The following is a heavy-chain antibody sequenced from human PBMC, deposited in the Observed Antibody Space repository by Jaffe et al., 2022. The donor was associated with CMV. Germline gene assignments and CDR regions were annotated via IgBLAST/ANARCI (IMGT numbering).Heavy chain of an antibody. J-gene: IGHJ5*02. CDR1: GGTFSSYA. CDR3: ARDSYGGNSFHFFGFDP. V-gene: IGHV1-69*09. D-gene: IGHD4-17*01. Sequence: QVQLVQSGAEVKKPGSSVKVSCKASGGTFSSYAISWVRQAPGQGLEWMGRIIPILGIANYAQKFQGRVTITADKSTSTAYMELSSLRSEDTAVYYCARDSYGGNSFHFFGFDPWGQGTLVTVSS. CDR2: IIPILGIA.